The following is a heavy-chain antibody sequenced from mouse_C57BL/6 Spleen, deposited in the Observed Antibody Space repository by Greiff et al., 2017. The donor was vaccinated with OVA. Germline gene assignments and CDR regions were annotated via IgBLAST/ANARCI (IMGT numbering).Heavy chain of an antibody. V-gene: IGHV1-50*01. D-gene: IGHD2-1*01. J-gene: IGHJ2*01. Sequence: VQLQQSGAELVKPGASVKLSCKASGYTFTSYWMQWVKQRPGQGLEWIGEIDPSDSYTNYNQKFKGKATLTVDTSSSTAYMQLSSLTSEDSAVYYCASRDYYGNYKGYWGQGTTLTVSS. CDR2: IDPSDSYT. CDR1: GYTFTSYW. CDR3: ASRDYYGNYKGY.